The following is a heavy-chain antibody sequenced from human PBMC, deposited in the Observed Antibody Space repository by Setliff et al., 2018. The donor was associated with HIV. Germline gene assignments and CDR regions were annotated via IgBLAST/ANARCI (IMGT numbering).Heavy chain of an antibody. V-gene: IGHV3-21*01. CDR2: ISSSSSYI. J-gene: IGHJ3*02. D-gene: IGHD1-26*01. Sequence: GGSLRLSCAASGFTFSSYSMNWVRQAPGKGLEWVSSISSSSSYIYYADSVKGRFTISRDNAKSSLYLQMNSLRAEDTAVYYCARDRPRGGGSLDAFDIWGQGTMVT. CDR3: ARDRPRGGGSLDAFDI. CDR1: GFTFSSYS.